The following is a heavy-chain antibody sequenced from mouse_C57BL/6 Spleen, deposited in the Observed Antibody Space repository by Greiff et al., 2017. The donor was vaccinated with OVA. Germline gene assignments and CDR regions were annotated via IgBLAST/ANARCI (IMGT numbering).Heavy chain of an antibody. CDR1: GYTFTDYN. J-gene: IGHJ2*01. CDR3: AREGRGYFDY. V-gene: IGHV1-18*01. CDR2: INPNNGGT. D-gene: IGHD3-3*01. Sequence: EVQGVESGPELVKPGASVKIPCKASGYTFTDYNMDWVKQSHGKSLEWIGEINPNNGGTIYNQKFKGKATLTVDKSSSTAYMELRSLTSEDTAVYYCAREGRGYFDYWGQGTTLTVSS.